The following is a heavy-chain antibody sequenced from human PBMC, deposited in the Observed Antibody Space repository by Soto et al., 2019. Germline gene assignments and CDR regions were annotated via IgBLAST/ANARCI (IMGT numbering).Heavy chain of an antibody. CDR3: AKSHRGYSSSDMDV. D-gene: IGHD6-13*01. V-gene: IGHV3-73*01. CDR2: IRSKANNYAT. CDR1: GFTFSGSA. Sequence: GGSLRLSCAASGFTFSGSAMHWFRQASGKGLEWVGRIRSKANNYATAYAVSVKGRFTISRDDSKNTAYLQMYSLRAEDTAVYYCAKSHRGYSSSDMDVWGQGTTVTVSS. J-gene: IGHJ6*02.